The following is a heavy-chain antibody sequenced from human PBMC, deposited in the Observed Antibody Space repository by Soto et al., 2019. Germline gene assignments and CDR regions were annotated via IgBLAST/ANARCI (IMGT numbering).Heavy chain of an antibody. J-gene: IGHJ4*02. D-gene: IGHD6-19*01. CDR2: IDHSGTT. CDR3: ASYNGWFYLTYFDY. Sequence: QVQLQQWGAGLLKPSETLSLTCAVYGGSFSGYYWSWIRQPPGKGLGWIGEIDHSGTTTYNPSLKSRVNIAVQTSKSQFSLKLTSVSAADTAVYYCASYNGWFYLTYFDYWGQGTLVTGSS. V-gene: IGHV4-34*01. CDR1: GGSFSGYY.